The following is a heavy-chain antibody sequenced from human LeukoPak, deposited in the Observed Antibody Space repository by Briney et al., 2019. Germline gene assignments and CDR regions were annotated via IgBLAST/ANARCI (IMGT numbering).Heavy chain of an antibody. CDR3: ARDPLQAAAGPHFDY. V-gene: IGHV4-39*07. D-gene: IGHD6-13*01. CDR2: IYYSGST. Sequence: SETLSLTCTVSGGSISSSSYYWGWIRQPPGKGLEWIGSIYYSGSTYYNPSLKSRVTISVDTSKNQFSLKLSSVTAADTAVYYCARDPLQAAAGPHFDYWGQGTLVTVSS. J-gene: IGHJ4*02. CDR1: GGSISSSSYY.